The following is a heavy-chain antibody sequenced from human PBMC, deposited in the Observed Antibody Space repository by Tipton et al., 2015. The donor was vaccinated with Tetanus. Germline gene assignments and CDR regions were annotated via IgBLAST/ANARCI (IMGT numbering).Heavy chain of an antibody. CDR2: IKSKTDGGTT. CDR3: TTSGTVGSGSRVDY. V-gene: IGHV3-15*07. Sequence: SLRLSCATSGLFFKNAWMNWVRQAPGKGLEWVGRIKSKTDGGTTDYAARVKDRFSISRDDSKNTLFLLMNSLKTEDTAVYYCTTSGTVGSGSRVDYWGRGTLVTVTS. D-gene: IGHD1-26*01. J-gene: IGHJ4*02. CDR1: GLFFKNAW.